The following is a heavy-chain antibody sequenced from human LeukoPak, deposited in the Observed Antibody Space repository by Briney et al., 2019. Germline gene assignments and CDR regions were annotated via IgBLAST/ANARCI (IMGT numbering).Heavy chain of an antibody. CDR3: ASRGSEYSSSSRLL. CDR1: GFTFSSYS. D-gene: IGHD6-6*01. Sequence: KTGGSLRLSCAASGFTFSSYSMNWVRQAPGKGLEWVSSISSSSSYIYYADSVKGRFTISRDKAKNSLYLQMNSLRAEDTAVYYCASRGSEYSSSSRLLWGQGTLVTVSS. V-gene: IGHV3-21*01. J-gene: IGHJ4*02. CDR2: ISSSSSYI.